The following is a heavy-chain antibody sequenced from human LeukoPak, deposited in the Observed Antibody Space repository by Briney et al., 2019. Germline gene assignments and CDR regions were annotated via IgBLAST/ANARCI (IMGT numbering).Heavy chain of an antibody. J-gene: IGHJ4*02. CDR1: GFTFNSYA. CDR3: AKGVSSWYDY. Sequence: GGSLRLSCVASGFTFNSYAMYWVRQAPGEGLEWVSGIFGSGGSAHYADSVKGRFTISRDNSKNTLYLQMNSLRAEDTAVYYCAKGVSSWYDYWGQGTLVTVSS. D-gene: IGHD6-13*01. V-gene: IGHV3-23*01. CDR2: IFGSGGSA.